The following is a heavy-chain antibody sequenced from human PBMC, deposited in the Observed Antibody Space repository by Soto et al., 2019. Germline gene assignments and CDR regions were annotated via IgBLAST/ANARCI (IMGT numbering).Heavy chain of an antibody. Sequence: EVQLVESGGGLIQPGGSLRLSCEASGFTFSSYSMNWVRQAPGKGLEWVSSISSSSSYIYYADSVKGRFTISRDNAKNSLYLQMNSLRAEDTAVYYCARVGNRYYYGSGSQNADLDYWGQGTLVTVSS. V-gene: IGHV3-21*01. CDR3: ARVGNRYYYGSGSQNADLDY. D-gene: IGHD3-10*01. J-gene: IGHJ4*02. CDR1: GFTFSSYS. CDR2: ISSSSSYI.